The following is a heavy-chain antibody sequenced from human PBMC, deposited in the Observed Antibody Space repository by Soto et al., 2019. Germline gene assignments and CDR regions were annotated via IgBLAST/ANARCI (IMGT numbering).Heavy chain of an antibody. V-gene: IGHV3-23*01. J-gene: IGHJ4*02. CDR1: GFTFNSHA. Sequence: GGSLRLSCTASGFTFNSHAMSWVRRAPGKGLEWVSAVDAGGTYTYYADSVKGRFTISRDNSKNMLFLQMNSLGAEDTALSYCARHSGTNQAGRNFDSWGQGILVTVSS. CDR2: VDAGGTYT. CDR3: ARHSGTNQAGRNFDS. D-gene: IGHD5-12*01.